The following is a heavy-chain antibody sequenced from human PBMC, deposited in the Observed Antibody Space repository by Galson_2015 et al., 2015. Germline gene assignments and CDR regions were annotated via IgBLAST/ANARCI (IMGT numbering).Heavy chain of an antibody. D-gene: IGHD3-22*01. Sequence: CKASGYTFTSYGISWVRQAPGQGLEWMGWLSAYNGNTNYAQKLQGRVTMTTDTSTSTAYMELRSLRSDDTAVYYCARDLRSYYDSSGFVNWFDPWGQGTLVTVSS. CDR1: GYTFTSYG. CDR2: LSAYNGNT. V-gene: IGHV1-18*01. J-gene: IGHJ5*02. CDR3: ARDLRSYYDSSGFVNWFDP.